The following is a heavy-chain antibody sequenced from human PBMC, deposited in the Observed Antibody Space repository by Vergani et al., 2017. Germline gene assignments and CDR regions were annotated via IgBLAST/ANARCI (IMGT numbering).Heavy chain of an antibody. V-gene: IGHV4-39*07. Sequence: QLHLQESGPGLVKPSETLSLTCTVSGGSITSSSYYLGWIRQPPGNGLEWIGNIYHSGGAYYNPSLKGRVTISVDTSKNQFSLEVTSVTAADTAVYYCGRVADFYGLGSRLLDLWGQGILVTVSS. CDR2: IYHSGGA. CDR1: GGSITSSSYY. CDR3: GRVADFYGLGSRLLDL. J-gene: IGHJ5*02. D-gene: IGHD3-10*01.